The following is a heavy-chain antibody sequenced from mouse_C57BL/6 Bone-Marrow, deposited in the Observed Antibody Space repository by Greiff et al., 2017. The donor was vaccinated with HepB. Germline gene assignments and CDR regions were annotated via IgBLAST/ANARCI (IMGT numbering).Heavy chain of an antibody. CDR1: GYTFTSYG. Sequence: LQESGAELARPGASVKLSCKASGYTFTSYGISWVKQRTGQGLEWIGEIYPRSGNTYYNEKFKGKATLTADKSSSTAYMELRSLTSEDSAVYFCARRGDYYGSSYGFAYWGQGTLVTVSA. D-gene: IGHD1-1*01. CDR3: ARRGDYYGSSYGFAY. V-gene: IGHV1-81*01. J-gene: IGHJ3*01. CDR2: IYPRSGNT.